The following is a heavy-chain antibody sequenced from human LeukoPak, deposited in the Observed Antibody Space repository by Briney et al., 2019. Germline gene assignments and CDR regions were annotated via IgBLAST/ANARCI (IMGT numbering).Heavy chain of an antibody. CDR2: FDPEDGET. CDR3: ARDLHSSGYHTSEYFQH. Sequence: ASVKVSCKASGYTFTNYDINWVRQATGRGLEWMGGFDPEDGETIYAQKFQGRVTITADKSTSTAYMELSSLRSEDTAVYYCARDLHSSGYHTSEYFQHWGQGTLVTVSS. J-gene: IGHJ1*01. V-gene: IGHV1-69*10. CDR1: GYTFTNYD. D-gene: IGHD3-22*01.